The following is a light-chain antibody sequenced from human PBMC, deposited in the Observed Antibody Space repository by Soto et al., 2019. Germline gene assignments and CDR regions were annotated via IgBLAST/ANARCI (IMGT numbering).Light chain of an antibody. CDR1: QSVSSN. CDR2: GAS. V-gene: IGKV3-15*01. CDR3: QQYNNWSTWT. Sequence: EIVMTQSPATLSVSPGERATLSCRASQSVSSNLAWYQQKPGQAPRLLLYGASTRATGIPARFSGSGSGTEFTLTISSLQSEDFAVYDCQQYNNWSTWTFGQGTKVESK. J-gene: IGKJ1*01.